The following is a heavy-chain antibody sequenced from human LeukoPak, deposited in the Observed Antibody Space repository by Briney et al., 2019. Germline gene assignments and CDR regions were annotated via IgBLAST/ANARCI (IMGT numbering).Heavy chain of an antibody. J-gene: IGHJ6*02. CDR2: IKRDGSEK. CDR1: GFTFSSYW. V-gene: IGHV3-7*01. D-gene: IGHD3-10*01. CDR3: ARDHFSGGLPFYYYYGMDV. Sequence: GGSLRLSCAASGFTFSSYWMSWVRQAPGKGLEWVANIKRDGSEKYYVDSVKGRFTISRDNAKNSLYLQMNSLRAEDTAVYYCARDHFSGGLPFYYYYGMDVWGQGTTVTVSS.